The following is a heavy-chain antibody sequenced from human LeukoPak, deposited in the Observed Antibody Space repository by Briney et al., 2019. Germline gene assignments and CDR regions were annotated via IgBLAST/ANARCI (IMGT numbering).Heavy chain of an antibody. CDR1: GGSISSYY. Sequence: PSETLSLTRTDSGGSISSYYWSWIRQPAGKGLEWIGRIYTSGSTNYNPSLKSRVTMSVDTSKNQFSLKLSSVTAADTAVYYCARDSSLLRPPGYYFDYWGQGTLVTVSS. CDR2: IYTSGST. D-gene: IGHD2-15*01. J-gene: IGHJ4*02. V-gene: IGHV4-4*07. CDR3: ARDSSLLRPPGYYFDY.